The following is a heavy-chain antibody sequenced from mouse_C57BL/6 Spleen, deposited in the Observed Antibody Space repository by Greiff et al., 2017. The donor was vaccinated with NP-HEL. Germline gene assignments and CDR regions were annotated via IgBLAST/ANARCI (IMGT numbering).Heavy chain of an antibody. Sequence: EVKVVESEGGLVQPGSSMKLSCTASGFTFSDYYMAWVRQVPEKGLEWVANINYDGSSTYYLDSLKSRFIISRDNAKNILYLQMSSLKSEDTATYYCARVYYDYDDWYFDVWGTGTTVTVSS. D-gene: IGHD2-4*01. CDR1: GFTFSDYY. J-gene: IGHJ1*03. CDR3: ARVYYDYDDWYFDV. V-gene: IGHV5-16*01. CDR2: INYDGSST.